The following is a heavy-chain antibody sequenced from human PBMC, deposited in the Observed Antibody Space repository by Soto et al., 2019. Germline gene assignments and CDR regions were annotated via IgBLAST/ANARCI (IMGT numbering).Heavy chain of an antibody. CDR1: GYSFTSYW. D-gene: IGHD1-1*01. CDR2: IYPGDSDT. V-gene: IGHV5-51*01. Sequence: GESLNISCKASGYSFTSYWIGWVRQMPGKGLEWMGIIYPGDSDTRYSPSFQGQVTISADKSISTASLQWSSLKASDTAMYYCARIPSTGPYYFDYWGQGTLVTGSS. J-gene: IGHJ4*02. CDR3: ARIPSTGPYYFDY.